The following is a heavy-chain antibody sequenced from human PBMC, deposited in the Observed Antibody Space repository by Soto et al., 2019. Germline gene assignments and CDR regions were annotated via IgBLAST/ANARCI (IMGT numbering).Heavy chain of an antibody. Sequence: QVQLVQSGAEVKKPGASVKVSCKASGYTFTSYAMHWVRQAPGQRLEWMGWINAGNGNTKYSQKFQGRVTITRDTSESTAYMELSSLRSEDTAVYYCARDEQWLEYDAFDIWGQGTMVTVSS. D-gene: IGHD6-19*01. V-gene: IGHV1-3*01. CDR1: GYTFTSYA. CDR3: ARDEQWLEYDAFDI. CDR2: INAGNGNT. J-gene: IGHJ3*02.